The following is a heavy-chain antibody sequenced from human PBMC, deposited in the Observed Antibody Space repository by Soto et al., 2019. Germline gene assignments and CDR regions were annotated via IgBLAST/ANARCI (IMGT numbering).Heavy chain of an antibody. Sequence: SETLSLTCAVYGYSINSVNYWGWIRQSPGKGLEWIGSVFHSGPTYSTPSLKTRLTISVDGSKDRYSLDLKAXTPADTAVHYGVRDFGELHDLCSGFDYWGQG. V-gene: IGHV4-38-2*02. CDR1: GYSINSVNY. J-gene: IGHJ4*02. D-gene: IGHD3-3*01. CDR3: VRDFGELHDLCSGFDY. CDR2: VFHSGPT.